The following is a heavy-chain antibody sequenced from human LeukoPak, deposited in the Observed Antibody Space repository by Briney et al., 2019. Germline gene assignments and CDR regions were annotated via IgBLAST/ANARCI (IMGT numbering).Heavy chain of an antibody. CDR1: EYSFTNYW. Sequence: GEALKISCKGSEYSFTNYWIGWVRQMPGKGLEWMGIIYPGDSDTRYSPSFQGQVTISVDKSITTAYLRWSSLKASDTAMYYCARRPLAAGDYYMDVWGKGTTVTVSS. V-gene: IGHV5-51*01. CDR2: IYPGDSDT. J-gene: IGHJ6*03. D-gene: IGHD3-3*02. CDR3: ARRPLAAGDYYMDV.